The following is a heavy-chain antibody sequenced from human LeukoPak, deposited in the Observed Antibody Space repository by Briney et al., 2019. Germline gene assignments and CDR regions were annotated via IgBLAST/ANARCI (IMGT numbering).Heavy chain of an antibody. CDR2: IIPILGTA. V-gene: IGHV1-69*13. CDR1: GGTFSSYA. J-gene: IGHJ6*02. D-gene: IGHD3-3*01. CDR3: ATSADFWMGYYYGMDV. Sequence: SVTVSCKASGGTFSSYAISWVRQAPGQGLDWMGGIIPILGTANYAQKFQGRVTITADESTSTAYMELSSLRSEDTAVYYCATSADFWMGYYYGMDVWGPGTTVTVSS.